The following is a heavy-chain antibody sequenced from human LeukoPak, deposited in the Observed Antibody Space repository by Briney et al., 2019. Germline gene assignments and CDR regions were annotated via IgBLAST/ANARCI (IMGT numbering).Heavy chain of an antibody. CDR3: ATNILVRDIINWFDP. Sequence: ASVKVSCKASGGTFSSYAISWVRQAAGQGLEWMGWIKPNSGGTRSAQKFQGRVTMTRDTSISTAHMELSSLRYNDTAVYYCATNILVRDIINWFDPWGQGTLVTVSS. V-gene: IGHV1-2*02. J-gene: IGHJ5*02. D-gene: IGHD3-10*01. CDR2: IKPNSGGT. CDR1: GGTFSSYA.